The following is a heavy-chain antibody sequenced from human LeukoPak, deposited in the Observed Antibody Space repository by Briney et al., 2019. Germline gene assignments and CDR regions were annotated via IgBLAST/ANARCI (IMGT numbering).Heavy chain of an antibody. Sequence: PGRSLRLSCAASGFTFTRYWMSWVRQAPGKGLEWVANIKQDGSEKYYVDSVKGRFTISRDNAKNSLYLQMNSLRAEDTAVYYCASLSSGWAYYYYGMDVWGQGTTVTVSS. CDR3: ASLSSGWAYYYYGMDV. J-gene: IGHJ6*02. V-gene: IGHV3-7*01. D-gene: IGHD6-19*01. CDR1: GFTFTRYW. CDR2: IKQDGSEK.